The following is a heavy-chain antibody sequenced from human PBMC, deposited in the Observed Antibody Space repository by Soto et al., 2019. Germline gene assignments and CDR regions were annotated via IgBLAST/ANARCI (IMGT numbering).Heavy chain of an antibody. Sequence: GGSLRLSCAASGFTFSDYYMSWIRQAPGKGLEWVSYLSSSGSTIYYADSVKGRFTISRDNAKNSLYLQMNSLRAEDTAVYYCARDKTRYCSGGSCYPPSYFDYWGQGTLVTVSS. J-gene: IGHJ4*02. D-gene: IGHD2-15*01. CDR3: ARDKTRYCSGGSCYPPSYFDY. CDR1: GFTFSDYY. CDR2: LSSSGSTI. V-gene: IGHV3-11*01.